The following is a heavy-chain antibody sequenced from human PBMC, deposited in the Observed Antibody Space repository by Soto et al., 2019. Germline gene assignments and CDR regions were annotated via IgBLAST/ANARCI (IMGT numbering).Heavy chain of an antibody. CDR3: AKYCVSTSCYARHFDS. Sequence: PGGSLRLSCAASGFTFDSHEMSWVRQAPGKGLEWVSTISARGGSTYYAPSVKGRFTVSRDNSKKTLYLQMSSLRDEDTALYYCAKYCVSTSCYARHFDSWGQGTLATVYS. D-gene: IGHD2-2*01. CDR1: GFTFDSHE. V-gene: IGHV3-23*01. J-gene: IGHJ4*02. CDR2: ISARGGST.